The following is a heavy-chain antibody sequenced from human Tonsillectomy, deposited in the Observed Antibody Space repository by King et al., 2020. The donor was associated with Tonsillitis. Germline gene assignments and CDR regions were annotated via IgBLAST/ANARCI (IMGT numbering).Heavy chain of an antibody. CDR2: INHSGST. CDR1: GGSFSNYY. CDR3: ARGWLEWRLSTTGED. D-gene: IGHD3-16*01. Sequence: VQLQQWGAGLLKPSETLSLTCAVYGGSFSNYYWSWIRQPPGKGLEWIGEINHSGSTNYNPSLKSRVTISVDTSKNQFSLKLSSVTAADTAVYYCARGWLEWRLSTTGEDWGQGTLVTVSS. J-gene: IGHJ4*02. V-gene: IGHV4-34*01.